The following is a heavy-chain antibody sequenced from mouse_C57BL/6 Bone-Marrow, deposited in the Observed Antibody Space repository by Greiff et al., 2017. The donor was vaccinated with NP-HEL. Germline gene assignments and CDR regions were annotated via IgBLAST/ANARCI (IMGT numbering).Heavy chain of an antibody. CDR2: SRNKANDYTT. J-gene: IGHJ1*03. CDR1: GFTFSDFY. V-gene: IGHV7-1*01. D-gene: IGHD4-1*01. Sequence: EGRGGEAGGGLVQSGRSLRLSCATSGFTFSDFYMEWVRQAPGKGLEWIAASRNKANDYTTEYSASVKGRFIVSRDTSQSILYLQMNALRAEDTAIYYCARDNWDWYFDVWGTGTTVTVSS. CDR3: ARDNWDWYFDV.